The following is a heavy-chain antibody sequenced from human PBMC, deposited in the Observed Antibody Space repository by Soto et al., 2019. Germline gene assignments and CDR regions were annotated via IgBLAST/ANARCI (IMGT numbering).Heavy chain of an antibody. D-gene: IGHD3-10*01. CDR2: IYPGDSDT. CDR1: GYSFTSYW. Sequence: GESLKISCKGSGYSFTSYWIGWVRQMPGKGLEWMGIIYPGDSDTRYSPSFQGQVTISTDKSISTAYLQWSSLKASDTAMYYCAGGGVRGVITRSRDYYGMDVWGQGTTVTVSS. CDR3: AGGGVRGVITRSRDYYGMDV. J-gene: IGHJ6*02. V-gene: IGHV5-51*01.